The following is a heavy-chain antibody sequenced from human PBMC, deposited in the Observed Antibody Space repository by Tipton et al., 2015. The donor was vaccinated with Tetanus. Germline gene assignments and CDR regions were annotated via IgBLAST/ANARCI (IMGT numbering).Heavy chain of an antibody. CDR3: ARANFDFPKKGPFDS. CDR2: VSYSGRT. V-gene: IGHV4-61*03. J-gene: IGHJ4*02. CDR1: GGSVRSGDYS. Sequence: TLSLTCTVSGGSVRSGDYSWNWIRQPPGKGLEWLAYVSYSGRTNSNYSLKSRITISQDTSKNHFSLNLASVTAADTAVYFCARANFDFPKKGPFDSWGQGIPVIVSA. D-gene: IGHD3-3*01.